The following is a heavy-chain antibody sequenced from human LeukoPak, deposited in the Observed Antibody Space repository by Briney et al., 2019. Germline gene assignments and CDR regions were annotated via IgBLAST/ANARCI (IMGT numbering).Heavy chain of an antibody. CDR2: INPSGGSI. CDR1: GYTFTGYY. D-gene: IGHD3-22*01. CDR3: ARGRNYYDSSGYYYEGDAFDI. V-gene: IGHV1-46*01. Sequence: ASVKVSCKASGYTFTGYYMHWVRQAPGQGLEWMGIINPSGGSIRYAQKFQGRVTMTRDTSTGTVYMELSSLRSEDTAMYYCARGRNYYDSSGYYYEGDAFDIWGQGTMVTVSS. J-gene: IGHJ3*02.